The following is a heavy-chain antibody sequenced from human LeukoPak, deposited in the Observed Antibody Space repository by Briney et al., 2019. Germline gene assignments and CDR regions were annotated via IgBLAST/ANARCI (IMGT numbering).Heavy chain of an antibody. D-gene: IGHD3-22*01. CDR2: INTNTGNP. CDR3: ARVLVHYYDSSGYYHYYYMDV. V-gene: IGHV7-4-1*02. J-gene: IGHJ6*03. Sequence: ASVKVSCKASGYTFTSYAMNWVRQAPGQGLEWMGWINTNTGNPTYAQGFTGRFVFSLDISVSTAYLQISSLKAEDTAVYYCARVLVHYYDSSGYYHYYYMDVWGKGTTVTVSS. CDR1: GYTFTSYA.